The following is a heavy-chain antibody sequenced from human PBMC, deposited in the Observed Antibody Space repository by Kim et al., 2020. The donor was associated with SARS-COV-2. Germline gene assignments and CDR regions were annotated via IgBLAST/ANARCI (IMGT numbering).Heavy chain of an antibody. CDR3: ARDPASAPYYGSFPNWFDP. D-gene: IGHD3-10*01. V-gene: IGHV1-69*04. J-gene: IGHJ5*02. CDR1: GGIFSSYA. CDR2: IIPILGIA. Sequence: SVKVSCKASGGIFSSYAISWVRQAPGQGLEWMGRIIPILGIANYAQKFQGRVTITADKSTSTAYMELSSLRSEDTAVYYCARDPASAPYYGSFPNWFDPWGQGTLVTVSS.